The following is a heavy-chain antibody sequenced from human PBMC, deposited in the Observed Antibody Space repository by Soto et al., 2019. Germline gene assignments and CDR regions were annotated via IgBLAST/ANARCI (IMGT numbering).Heavy chain of an antibody. V-gene: IGHV1-69*13. CDR3: ARTAAGTLAFDI. D-gene: IGHD6-13*01. Sequence: SVKVSCKASGGTFSSYAISWVRQAPGQGLEWMGGIIPIFGTANYAQKFQGRVTITADESTSTAYMELSSLRSEDTAVYYCARTAAGTLAFDIWGQGTMVTVSS. CDR1: GGTFSSYA. J-gene: IGHJ3*02. CDR2: IIPIFGTA.